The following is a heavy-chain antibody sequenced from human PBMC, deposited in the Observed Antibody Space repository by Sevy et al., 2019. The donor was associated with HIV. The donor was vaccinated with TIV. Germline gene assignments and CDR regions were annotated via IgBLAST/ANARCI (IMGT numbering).Heavy chain of an antibody. J-gene: IGHJ5*02. V-gene: IGHV3-30*02. Sequence: GGSLRLSCTASGFTFGSYGMHWVRQAPGKGLEWVAFIRYDGSHKYYADSVKGRFTISRDNSKNTLYLQMNSLRAEDTAVYYCAKDQRWSSSYNWYDPWGQGTLVTVSS. CDR3: AKDQRWSSSYNWYDP. CDR2: IRYDGSHK. CDR1: GFTFGSYG. D-gene: IGHD6-6*01.